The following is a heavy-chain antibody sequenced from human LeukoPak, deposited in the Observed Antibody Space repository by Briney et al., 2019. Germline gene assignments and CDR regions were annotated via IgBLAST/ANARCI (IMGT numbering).Heavy chain of an antibody. D-gene: IGHD1-26*01. CDR1: GYTFTSYD. CDR3: ARVGGSSSVGATSGYAFDI. J-gene: IGHJ3*02. Sequence: ASVKVSCKASGYTFTSYDINWVRQATGQGLEWMGWMNPNSGNTGYAQKFQGRVTITRNTSISTAYMELSSLRSEDTAVYYCARVGGSSSVGATSGYAFDIWGQGTMVTVSS. V-gene: IGHV1-8*03. CDR2: MNPNSGNT.